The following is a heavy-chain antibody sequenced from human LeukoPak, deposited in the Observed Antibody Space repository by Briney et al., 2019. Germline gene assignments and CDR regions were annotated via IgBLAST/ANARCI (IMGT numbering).Heavy chain of an antibody. J-gene: IGHJ4*02. D-gene: IGHD6-19*01. CDR3: AKGLGFLLQFDY. CDR1: GFTFNTEA. V-gene: IGHV3-23*01. CDR2: IGDSGGTT. Sequence: GGSLRLSCAASGFTFNTEAMTWVRQGPGKGLEWVSTIGDSGGTTYYEDSVQGRFTISRDNSKNTVYLQMNSLRAEDTALYYCAKGLGFLLQFDYWGQGTLVAVSS.